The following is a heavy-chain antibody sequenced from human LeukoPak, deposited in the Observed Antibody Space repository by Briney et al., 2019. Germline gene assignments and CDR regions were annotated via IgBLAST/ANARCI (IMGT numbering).Heavy chain of an antibody. CDR1: GFTFSSYA. J-gene: IGHJ4*02. CDR3: ARSPPDRASGLFDY. D-gene: IGHD1-14*01. CDR2: ISYDGSNK. Sequence: PGRSLRLSCAASGFTFSSYAMHWVRQAPGKGLEWVVVISYDGSNKYYADSVKGRFTISRDNAKNSLYLQMNSLRAEDTAVYYCARSPPDRASGLFDYWGQGTLVTVSS. V-gene: IGHV3-30-3*01.